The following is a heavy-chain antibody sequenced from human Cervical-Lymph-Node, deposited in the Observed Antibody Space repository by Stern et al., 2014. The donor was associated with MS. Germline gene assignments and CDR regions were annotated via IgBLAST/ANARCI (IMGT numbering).Heavy chain of an antibody. CDR1: GGSISSYY. V-gene: IGHV4-59*01. CDR3: AREIAVAGSSLMDV. D-gene: IGHD6-19*01. CDR2: IYYSGST. Sequence: QLQLQESGPGLVKPSETLSLTCTVSGGSISSYYWSWIRQPPGKGLEWIGYIYYSGSTNYNPSLKSRVTISVDTSKNQFSLKLSSVTAADTAVYYCAREIAVAGSSLMDVWGQGTTVTVSS. J-gene: IGHJ6*02.